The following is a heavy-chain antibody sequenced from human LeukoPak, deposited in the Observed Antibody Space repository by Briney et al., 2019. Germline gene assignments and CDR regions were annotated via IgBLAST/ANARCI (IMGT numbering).Heavy chain of an antibody. CDR1: SGSISSGSYY. D-gene: IGHD5-18*01. CDR3: AREGQGYSYGNFDY. CDR2: IYTSGST. J-gene: IGHJ4*02. V-gene: IGHV4-61*02. Sequence: PSETLSLTCTVSSGSISSGSYYLSWIRQPAGKGLEWIGRIYTSGSTNYNPSLKSRVTISVDTSKNQFSLKLSSVTAADAAVYYCAREGQGYSYGNFDYWGQGTLATVSS.